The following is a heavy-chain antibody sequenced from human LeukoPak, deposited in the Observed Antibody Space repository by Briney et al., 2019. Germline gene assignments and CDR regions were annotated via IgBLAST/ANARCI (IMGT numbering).Heavy chain of an antibody. CDR3: ARGSSWSYYYYYGMDV. J-gene: IGHJ6*02. CDR2: IYYSGST. V-gene: IGHV4-31*03. Sequence: PSETLSLTCTVSGGSISSGGYYWSWIRQHPGKGPEWIGYIYYSGSTYYSPSLKSRVTISVDTSKNQFSLKLSSVTAADTAVYYCARGSSWSYYYYYGMDVWGQGTTVTVSS. CDR1: GGSISSGGYY. D-gene: IGHD6-13*01.